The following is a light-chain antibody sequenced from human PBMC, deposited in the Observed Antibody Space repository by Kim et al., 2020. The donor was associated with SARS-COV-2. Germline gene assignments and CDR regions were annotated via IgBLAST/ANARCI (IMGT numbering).Light chain of an antibody. J-gene: IGLJ3*02. CDR2: KDS. CDR3: QSADSSGTWV. CDR1: ALPKQY. V-gene: IGLV3-25*03. Sequence: SYELTQPPSVSVSPGQTARITCSGDALPKQYAYWYQQKPGQAPVLVIYKDSERPSGIPERFSGSSSGTTVTLTISGVQAVDEADYYCQSADSSGTWVFGGGTQLTVL.